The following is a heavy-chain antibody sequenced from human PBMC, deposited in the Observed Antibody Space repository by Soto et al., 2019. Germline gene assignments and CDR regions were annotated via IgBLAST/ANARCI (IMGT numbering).Heavy chain of an antibody. CDR3: ARDSTVTTFDY. CDR2: IYSGGST. J-gene: IGHJ4*02. V-gene: IGHV3-66*01. D-gene: IGHD4-17*01. Sequence: EVQLVESGGGLVHPGGSLRLSCAASGFTVTSNYMSWVRQAPGKGLEWVSVIYSGGSTYYAESVKGRFTISRDNSKNTLYLQMNSLRAEDTAVYYCARDSTVTTFDYWRQGTLVTVSS. CDR1: GFTVTSNY.